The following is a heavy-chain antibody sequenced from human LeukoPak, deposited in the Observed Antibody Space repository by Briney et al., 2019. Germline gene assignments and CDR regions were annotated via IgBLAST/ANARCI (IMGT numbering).Heavy chain of an antibody. Sequence: GGSLRLSCAASGFTFSSYAMSWVRQAPGKGLEWVSGISGSGGSTYYADSVKGRFTISRDNSKNTLYLQLNSLRAEDTAIYFCAKNAGDGGYYYYLDVWGKGTPVTVSS. J-gene: IGHJ6*03. CDR2: ISGSGGST. D-gene: IGHD3-16*01. CDR3: AKNAGDGGYYYYLDV. V-gene: IGHV3-23*01. CDR1: GFTFSSYA.